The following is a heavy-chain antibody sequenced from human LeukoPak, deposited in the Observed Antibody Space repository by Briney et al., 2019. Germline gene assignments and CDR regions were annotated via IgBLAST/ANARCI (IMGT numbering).Heavy chain of an antibody. Sequence: ASVKVSCKASGYTFTSYAMNWVRQAPGQGLEWMGWISGYNGDTIYAQKFQGRVTMTTETSTSTAYMEVWSLRSDDTAVYYCARDPSNTSGRFWYLDVWGRGTLVTVSA. J-gene: IGHJ2*01. V-gene: IGHV1-18*01. CDR3: ARDPSNTSGRFWYLDV. CDR2: ISGYNGDT. D-gene: IGHD6-19*01. CDR1: GYTFTSYA.